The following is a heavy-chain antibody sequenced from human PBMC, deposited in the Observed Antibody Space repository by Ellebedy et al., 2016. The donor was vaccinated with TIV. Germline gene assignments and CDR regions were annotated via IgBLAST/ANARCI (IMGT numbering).Heavy chain of an antibody. V-gene: IGHV5-51*01. CDR2: IYPGDSDT. Sequence: GESLKISXKGSGYSFTNYWIAWVRQMPGKGLEWMGIIYPGDSDTRYSPSFQGQVTISADKSMSTAYLQWSSLRAEDTAVYYCARVPVRRGPGSIWGQGTMVTVSS. J-gene: IGHJ3*02. CDR3: ARVPVRRGPGSI. CDR1: GYSFTNYW. D-gene: IGHD1-14*01.